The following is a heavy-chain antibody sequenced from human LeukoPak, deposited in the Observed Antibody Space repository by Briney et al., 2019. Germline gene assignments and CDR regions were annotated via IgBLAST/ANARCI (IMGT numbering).Heavy chain of an antibody. Sequence: GGSLRLSCAASGFTVSSNYMSWIRQAPGKGLEWVSVIDSGGSTYYADSVKGRFTISRDNSKNTLYLQMNSLRAEDTAVYYCARGPYGSGSSWFDPWGQGTLVTVSS. V-gene: IGHV3-53*01. CDR3: ARGPYGSGSSWFDP. D-gene: IGHD3-10*01. CDR1: GFTVSSNY. CDR2: IDSGGST. J-gene: IGHJ5*02.